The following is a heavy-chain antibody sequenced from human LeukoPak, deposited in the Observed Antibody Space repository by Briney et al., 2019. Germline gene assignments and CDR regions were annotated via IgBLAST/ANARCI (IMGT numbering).Heavy chain of an antibody. Sequence: PGGSLRLSCAASGFTFISFAMTWVRQAPGKGLEWLSSISGSGDSTYYADSVKGRFTISRDNSKNTLYLQMNSLRADDTAVYYCAKNLGATAFDYWGQGTLVTVSS. J-gene: IGHJ4*02. CDR1: GFTFISFA. CDR2: ISGSGDST. CDR3: AKNLGATAFDY. D-gene: IGHD1-26*01. V-gene: IGHV3-23*01.